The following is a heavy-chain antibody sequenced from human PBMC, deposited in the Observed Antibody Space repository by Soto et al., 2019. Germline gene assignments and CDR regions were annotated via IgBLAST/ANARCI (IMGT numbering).Heavy chain of an antibody. CDR2: IYWDDDK. CDR3: AHTGLPAALTFDY. Sequence: QITLKESCPTLMKPTQTLTLTCSFSGFSLSTSGVGVGWIRQSPGKALEWLALIYWDDDKRYRPSLKSRLSITKDTSKNQVVLTITNMDPVDTATYYCAHTGLPAALTFDYCGQGTLVTVSS. D-gene: IGHD2-2*01. V-gene: IGHV2-5*02. CDR1: GFSLSTSGVG. J-gene: IGHJ4*02.